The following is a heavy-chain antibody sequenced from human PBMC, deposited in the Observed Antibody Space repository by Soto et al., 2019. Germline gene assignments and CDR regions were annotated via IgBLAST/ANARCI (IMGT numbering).Heavy chain of an antibody. J-gene: IGHJ5*02. V-gene: IGHV4-59*01. CDR1: GGSISSYY. CDR3: ARDRVVVAATAEGFDP. D-gene: IGHD2-15*01. Sequence: LSLTCTVSGGSISSYYWSWIRQPPGKGLEWIGYIYYSGSTNYNPSLESRVTISVDTSKNQFSLKLSSVTAADTAVYYCARDRVVVAATAEGFDPWGQGTLVTVSS. CDR2: IYYSGST.